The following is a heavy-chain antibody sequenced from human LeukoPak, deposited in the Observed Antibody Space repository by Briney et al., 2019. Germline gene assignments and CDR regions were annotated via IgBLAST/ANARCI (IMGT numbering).Heavy chain of an antibody. D-gene: IGHD4-11*01. J-gene: IGHJ4*02. CDR2: IRPDGSEQ. V-gene: IGHV3-7*01. CDR1: GFTFTNFW. Sequence: GGSLRLSCAASGFTFTNFWMNWIRRAPGRGLEWVANIRPDGSEQFYVDSVKGRFTISRDNAKNSVYLQMNSLRADDTAVYYCAGRDSARNPWAYWGQGTLVTVTS. CDR3: AGRDSARNPWAY.